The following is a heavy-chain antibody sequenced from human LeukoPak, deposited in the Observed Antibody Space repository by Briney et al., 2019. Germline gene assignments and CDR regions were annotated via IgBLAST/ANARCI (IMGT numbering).Heavy chain of an antibody. D-gene: IGHD3-10*01. CDR1: GFTFSSYW. CDR2: INSDGSST. V-gene: IGHV3-74*01. J-gene: IGHJ4*02. Sequence: PAGSLRLSCAASGFTFSSYWMHWVRQAPGKGLVWVSRINSDGSSTSYADSVKGRFTISRDNAKNALYLQMNSLRAEDTAVYYCARDLEWFGDVDDYWGQGTLVTVSS. CDR3: ARDLEWFGDVDDY.